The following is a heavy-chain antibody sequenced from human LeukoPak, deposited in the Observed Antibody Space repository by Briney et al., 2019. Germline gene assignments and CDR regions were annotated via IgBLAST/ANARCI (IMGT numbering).Heavy chain of an antibody. CDR1: GFTFSSYS. CDR2: IGFSSGLI. Sequence: GGSLRLSCAASGFTFSSYSMNWVRQAPGKGLEWVSYIGFSSGLIYYADSVKGRFTISRDNAKNSLYLQMNSLRAEDTAVYYCARGTRTFDYWGLGTLVTVSS. V-gene: IGHV3-48*01. CDR3: ARGTRTFDY. J-gene: IGHJ4*02.